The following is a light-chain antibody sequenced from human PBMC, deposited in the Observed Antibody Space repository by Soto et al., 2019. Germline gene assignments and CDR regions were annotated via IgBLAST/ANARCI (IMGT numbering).Light chain of an antibody. CDR2: TAS. CDR1: QGISSY. J-gene: IGKJ5*01. CDR3: QQYYSYPPMIT. V-gene: IGKV1-8*01. Sequence: AIRMTQSPSSLSASTGDRVTITCRASQGISSYLAWYQQKPGKAPKLLIYTASTLQSGIPSRFSGSGSWTDFTLTISCLQSEDFATYYCQQYYSYPPMITFGQGTRLEIK.